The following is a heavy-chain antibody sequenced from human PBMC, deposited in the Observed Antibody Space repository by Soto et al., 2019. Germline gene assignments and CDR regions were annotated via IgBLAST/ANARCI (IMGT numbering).Heavy chain of an antibody. CDR1: GFTFSSYS. V-gene: IGHV3-21*01. CDR3: ARESYSGNNYYYYGMDV. Sequence: GGSLRLSCAASGFTFSSYSMNWVRQAPGKGLEWVSSISSSSSYIYYADSVKGRFTISRDNAKNSLYLQMNSLRAEDTAVYYCARESYSGNNYYYYGMDVWGQGTTVTVSS. J-gene: IGHJ6*02. D-gene: IGHD1-26*01. CDR2: ISSSSSYI.